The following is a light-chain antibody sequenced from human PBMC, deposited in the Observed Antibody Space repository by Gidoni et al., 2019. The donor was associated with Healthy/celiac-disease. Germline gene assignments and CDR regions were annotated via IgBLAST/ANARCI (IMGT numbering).Light chain of an antibody. J-gene: IGLJ1*01. Sequence: QSALTQPRSVSGAPGQSVTISCTGTSSDVGGYNYVSWYQQHPGKAPKVMIYDVSKRPSGVPHRFSGSKSGNTASLTISGLQAEDEADYYCCSCACSYAGVFGTGTKVTVL. CDR3: CSCACSYAGV. CDR2: DVS. V-gene: IGLV2-11*01. CDR1: SSDVGGYNY.